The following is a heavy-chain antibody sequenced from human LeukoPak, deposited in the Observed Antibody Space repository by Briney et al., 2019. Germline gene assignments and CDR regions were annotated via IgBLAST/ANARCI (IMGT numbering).Heavy chain of an antibody. V-gene: IGHV3-9*03. D-gene: IGHD2-15*01. Sequence: GGSLRLSCAVSGFTLNDYAMHWVRQAPGKGLEWVSGISYNGGTIGFADSVKGRFTLSRDNANNSLYLQMNSLSAEDMALYYCAKDGCSGGSCYGRSALDIWGQGTMVTVSS. CDR2: ISYNGGTI. CDR1: GFTLNDYA. CDR3: AKDGCSGGSCYGRSALDI. J-gene: IGHJ3*02.